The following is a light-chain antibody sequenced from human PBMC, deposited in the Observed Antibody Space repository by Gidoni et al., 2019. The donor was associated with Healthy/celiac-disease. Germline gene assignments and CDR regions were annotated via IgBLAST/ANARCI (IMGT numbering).Light chain of an antibody. Sequence: DIQRTQSPSTLSASVGDRVTITCRASQSISSWLAWYQQKPGKAPKLLIYKASSLESGVPSRFSGSGSGTEFTLTISSLQPADFATYYCQQYNSYSRTFGQGTKVEIK. J-gene: IGKJ1*01. CDR2: KAS. CDR3: QQYNSYSRT. CDR1: QSISSW. V-gene: IGKV1-5*03.